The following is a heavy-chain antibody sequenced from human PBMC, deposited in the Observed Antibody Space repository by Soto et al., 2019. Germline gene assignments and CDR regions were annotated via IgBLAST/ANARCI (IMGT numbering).Heavy chain of an antibody. J-gene: IGHJ4*02. Sequence: GGSLRLSCAASGFTFSSYSMNWVRQAPGKGLEWVSSISSSSSYIYYADSVKGRFTISRDNAKNSLYLQMNSLRAEDTAVYYCVRAPGLYYYGSGSYYEFDYWGQGTLVTVSS. V-gene: IGHV3-21*01. D-gene: IGHD3-10*01. CDR1: GFTFSSYS. CDR2: ISSSSSYI. CDR3: VRAPGLYYYGSGSYYEFDY.